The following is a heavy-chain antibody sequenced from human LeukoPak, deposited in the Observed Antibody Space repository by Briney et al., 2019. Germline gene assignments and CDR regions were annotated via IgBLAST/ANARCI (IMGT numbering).Heavy chain of an antibody. Sequence: GGSLRLSCAASGFTFSSYAMSWVRQAPGKGLEWVSAISGSGGSTYYADSVKGRFTISRDNSKYTLYLQMNSLRAEDTAVYYCAKNRYSSGWYDYWGQGTLVTVSS. V-gene: IGHV3-23*01. CDR1: GFTFSSYA. CDR3: AKNRYSSGWYDY. D-gene: IGHD6-19*01. J-gene: IGHJ4*02. CDR2: ISGSGGST.